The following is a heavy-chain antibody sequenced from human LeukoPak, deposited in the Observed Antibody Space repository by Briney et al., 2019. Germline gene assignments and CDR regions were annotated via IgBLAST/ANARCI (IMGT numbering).Heavy chain of an antibody. CDR1: GDSIGTSNNY. CDR2: IYYSGST. D-gene: IGHD3-3*01. Sequence: SETLSLTCTVSGDSIGTSNNYWGWVRQPPGERLEWLGSIYYSGSTYYNPSLKSRVTISVDTSKNQFSLKLSSVTAADTAVYYCARRLRVTIFGVVAFDYWGQGTLVTVSS. V-gene: IGHV4-39*01. CDR3: ARRLRVTIFGVVAFDY. J-gene: IGHJ4*02.